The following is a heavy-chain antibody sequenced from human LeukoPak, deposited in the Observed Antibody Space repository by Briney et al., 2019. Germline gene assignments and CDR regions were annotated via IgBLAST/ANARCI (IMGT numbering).Heavy chain of an antibody. CDR1: GFTVSSNF. CDR2: IYSGGST. J-gene: IGHJ4*02. V-gene: IGHV3-53*01. Sequence: GGSLRLSCAASGFTVSSNFMSWVRQAPGKGLEWVSVIYSGGSTYYADSVKGRFTILRGNSKNTPYLQMNSLRAEDTAVYYCARLAGFPYYFDYWGQGTLVTVSS. CDR3: ARLAGFPYYFDY.